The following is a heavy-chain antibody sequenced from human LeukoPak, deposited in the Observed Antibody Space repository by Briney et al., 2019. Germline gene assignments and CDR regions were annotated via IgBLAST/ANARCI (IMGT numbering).Heavy chain of an antibody. CDR1: GGSFSGFY. J-gene: IGHJ5*02. CDR3: ARGLRYFDYP. CDR2: IDHSGST. Sequence: SETLSLTCDVYGGSFSGFYWNWIRQPPGKGLEWIGEIDHSGSTNYSPSLKSRVTISVDRANNQFSLKLSSVTAADTAVYYCARGLRYFDYPWGQGTLVTVSS. V-gene: IGHV4-34*01. D-gene: IGHD3-9*01.